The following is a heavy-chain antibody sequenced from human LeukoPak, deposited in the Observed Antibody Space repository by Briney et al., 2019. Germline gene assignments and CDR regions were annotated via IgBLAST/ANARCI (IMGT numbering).Heavy chain of an antibody. CDR2: IYYSGST. J-gene: IGHJ3*02. CDR3: ARVVLRRSGYWIADAFYI. D-gene: IGHD3-22*01. Sequence: PSGTLSLTCTVSGGSFSSYYWSWIRQAPGKGLEWIGYIYYSGSTNYNPFLKSRVTISVDKSKNQFSLKLSSVTAADTAVHYCARVVLRRSGYWIADAFYIWGQRTMVTVSS. CDR1: GGSFSSYY. V-gene: IGHV4-59*01.